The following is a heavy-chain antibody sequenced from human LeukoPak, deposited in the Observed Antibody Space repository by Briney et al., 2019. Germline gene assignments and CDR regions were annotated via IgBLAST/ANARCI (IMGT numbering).Heavy chain of an antibody. CDR2: IIPILGIA. D-gene: IGHD6-13*01. J-gene: IGHJ1*01. Sequence: ASVKVSCKASGGTFSSYAISWVRQAPGQGLEWMGRIIPILGIANYAQKFQGRVTITADKSTSTAYMELSSLRSEDTAVYYCAVNSGIAAAGTLFQHWGQGTLVTVSS. V-gene: IGHV1-69*04. CDR3: AVNSGIAAAGTLFQH. CDR1: GGTFSSYA.